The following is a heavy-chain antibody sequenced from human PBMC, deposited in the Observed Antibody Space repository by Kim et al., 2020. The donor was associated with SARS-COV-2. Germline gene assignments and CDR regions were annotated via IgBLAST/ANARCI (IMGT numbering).Heavy chain of an antibody. J-gene: IGHJ4*02. CDR3: ARHDGGWYIFDY. V-gene: IGHV4-39*01. CDR1: GGSISSSSYY. Sequence: SETLSLTCTVSGGSISSSSYYWGWIRQPPGKGLEWIGSIYYSGSTYYNPSLKSRVTISVDTSKNQFSLKLSSVTAADTAVYYCARHDGGWYIFDYWGQGTLVTVSS. D-gene: IGHD6-19*01. CDR2: IYYSGST.